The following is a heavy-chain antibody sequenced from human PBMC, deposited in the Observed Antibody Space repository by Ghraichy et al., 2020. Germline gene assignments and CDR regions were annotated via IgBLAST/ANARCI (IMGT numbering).Heavy chain of an antibody. CDR1: GGSFSGYY. CDR3: AREGGVYSSSWYGSKSLDY. Sequence: SETLSLTCAVYGGSFSGYYWSWIRQPPGKGLEWIGEINHSGSTNYNPSLKSRVTISVDTSKNQFSLKLSSVTAADTAVYYCAREGGVYSSSWYGSKSLDYWGQGTLVTVSS. CDR2: INHSGST. D-gene: IGHD6-13*01. J-gene: IGHJ4*02. V-gene: IGHV4-34*01.